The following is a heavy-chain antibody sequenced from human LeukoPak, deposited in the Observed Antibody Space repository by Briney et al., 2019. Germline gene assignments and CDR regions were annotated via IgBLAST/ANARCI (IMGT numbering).Heavy chain of an antibody. V-gene: IGHV1-18*01. CDR1: GYTFTSYG. CDR2: ISGYNGNT. D-gene: IGHD3-22*01. Sequence: ASVKVSFKASGYTFTSYGISWARQAPGRGLEWMGWISGYNGNTNYAQKLQGRVTMTTDTSTSTAYMELRSLRSDDTAVYYCARSRMDYYDSSGPTPFDYWGQRTLVTVSS. J-gene: IGHJ4*02. CDR3: ARSRMDYYDSSGPTPFDY.